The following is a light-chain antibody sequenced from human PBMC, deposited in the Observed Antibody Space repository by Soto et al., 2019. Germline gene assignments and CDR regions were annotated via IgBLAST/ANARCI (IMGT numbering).Light chain of an antibody. CDR3: QQSYSTPWT. J-gene: IGKJ1*01. CDR2: AAS. V-gene: IGKV1-39*01. CDR1: QSISSY. Sequence: QMTQSPSSLSASVGDRVTITCRASQSISSYLNWYQQKPGKAPKLLIYAASSLQSGVPSRFSGSGSGTDFTLTISSLQPEDFATYYCQQSYSTPWTFGQGTKVEIK.